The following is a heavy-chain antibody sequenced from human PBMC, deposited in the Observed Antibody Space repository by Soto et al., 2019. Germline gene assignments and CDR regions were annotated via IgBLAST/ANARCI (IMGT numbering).Heavy chain of an antibody. CDR1: GGSVSSGSYY. CDR3: AREYYYDSSD. J-gene: IGHJ1*01. V-gene: IGHV4-61*01. Sequence: QVQLQESGPGLVKPSETLSLTCTVSGGSVSSGSYYWSWIRQPPGKGLEWIGYIYYSGSTNYNPPLTRRVTISVDTSKDQSSPTLSSVTAADTAVYYCAREYYYDSSDWGQGTLVTVSS. D-gene: IGHD3-22*01. CDR2: IYYSGST.